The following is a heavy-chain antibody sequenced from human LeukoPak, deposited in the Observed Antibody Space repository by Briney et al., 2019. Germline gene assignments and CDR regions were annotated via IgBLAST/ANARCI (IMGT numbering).Heavy chain of an antibody. CDR3: ARGGGPNAPRAMIAVAGFDY. V-gene: IGHV4-4*07. Sequence: PSETLSLTCTVSGGSISSYYWSWIRQPAGKGLEWIGRIYTSGSTNYNPSLKSRVTMSVDTSKNQFSLKLSSVTAADTAVYYCARGGGPNAPRAMIAVAGFDYWGQGTLVTVSS. CDR2: IYTSGST. CDR1: GGSISSYY. J-gene: IGHJ4*02. D-gene: IGHD6-19*01.